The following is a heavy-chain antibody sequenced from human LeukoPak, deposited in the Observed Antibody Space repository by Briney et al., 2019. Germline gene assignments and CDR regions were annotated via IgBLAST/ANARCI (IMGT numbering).Heavy chain of an antibody. CDR2: ISYDGSNK. CDR1: GFTFSSYG. Sequence: PGRSLRLSCAASGFTFSSYGMHWVRQAPGKGLEWVAVISYDGSNKYYADSVKGRFTISRDNSKNTLYLQMNSLRAEDTAVNYCAKDGIVGATFPVKWGQGTLVTVSS. CDR3: AKDGIVGATFPVK. J-gene: IGHJ4*02. V-gene: IGHV3-30*18. D-gene: IGHD1-26*01.